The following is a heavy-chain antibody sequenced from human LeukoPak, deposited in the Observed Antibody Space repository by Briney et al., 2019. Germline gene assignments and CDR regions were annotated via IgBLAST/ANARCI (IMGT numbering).Heavy chain of an antibody. D-gene: IGHD5-24*01. J-gene: IGHJ6*03. Sequence: SETLSLTCTVSGGSISSYYWSWIRQPPGKGLEWIGYIYYSGSTNYNPSLKSRVTISVDTSKNQFSLKLSSVTAADTAVYYCARERDGYNYYYYYYMDVWGKGTTVTVSS. V-gene: IGHV4-59*12. CDR2: IYYSGST. CDR1: GGSISSYY. CDR3: ARERDGYNYYYYYYMDV.